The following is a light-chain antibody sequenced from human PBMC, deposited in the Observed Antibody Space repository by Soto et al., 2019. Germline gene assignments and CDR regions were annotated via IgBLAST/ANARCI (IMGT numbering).Light chain of an antibody. CDR2: GAS. Sequence: ESVLTQSTGTLSLSPGERATLSCRASQSVSNNYLAWYQQKPGQAPRLLIYGASNRATGIPDRFSGSGSGTDFTLTISRLEPEDFAAYYCEQYGSSPRTFGQGTKVDIK. J-gene: IGKJ1*01. CDR1: QSVSNNY. V-gene: IGKV3-20*01. CDR3: EQYGSSPRT.